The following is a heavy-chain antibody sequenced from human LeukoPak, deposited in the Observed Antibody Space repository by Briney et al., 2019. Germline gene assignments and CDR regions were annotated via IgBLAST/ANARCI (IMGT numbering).Heavy chain of an antibody. CDR3: ARATPYYDFWSGYYKGSWFDP. J-gene: IGHJ5*02. CDR1: GGSISSGSYY. CDR2: IYYSGST. D-gene: IGHD3-3*01. V-gene: IGHV4-61*01. Sequence: SQTLSLTCTVSGGSISSGSYYWSWIRQPPGKGLEWIGYIYYSGSTNYNPSLKSRVTISVDTSKNQFSLKLSSVTAADTAVYYCARATPYYDFWSGYYKGSWFDPWGQGTLVTVSS.